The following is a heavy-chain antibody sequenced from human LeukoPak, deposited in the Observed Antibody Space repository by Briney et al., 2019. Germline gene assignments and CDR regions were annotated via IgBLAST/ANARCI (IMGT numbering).Heavy chain of an antibody. V-gene: IGHV4-38-2*02. CDR3: ARDRAPDSSGWYRRRNWFDP. Sequence: PSETLSLTCTVSGYSISSGYYWGWIRQPPGKGLEWIGSIYHSGSTYYNPSLKSRVTISVDTSKNQFSLKLSSVTAADTAVYYCARDRAPDSSGWYRRRNWFDPWGQGTLVTVSS. D-gene: IGHD6-19*01. J-gene: IGHJ5*02. CDR2: IYHSGST. CDR1: GYSISSGYY.